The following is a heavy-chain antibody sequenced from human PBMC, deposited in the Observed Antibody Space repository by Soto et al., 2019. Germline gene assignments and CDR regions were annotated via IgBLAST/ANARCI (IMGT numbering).Heavy chain of an antibody. CDR3: ARVEVAGTWGRYYYYCMDV. J-gene: IGHJ6*03. CDR2: IYYSGST. Sequence: SETLSLTCTVSGGSISSFYWSWIRQPPGKGLEWIGYIYYSGSTNYNPSLKSRVTISVDTSKNQFSLKLSSVTAADTAVYYCARVEVAGTWGRYYYYCMDVWGKGTTVTVSS. D-gene: IGHD6-19*01. V-gene: IGHV4-59*01. CDR1: GGSISSFY.